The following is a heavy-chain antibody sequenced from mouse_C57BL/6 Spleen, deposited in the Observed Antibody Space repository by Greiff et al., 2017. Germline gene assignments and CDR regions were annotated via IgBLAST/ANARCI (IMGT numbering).Heavy chain of an antibody. CDR2: IYPGDGDT. J-gene: IGHJ4*01. Sequence: QVQLKESGAELVKPGASVKISCKASGYAFSSYWMNWVKQRPGKGLEWIGQIYPGDGDTNYNGKFKGKATLTADKSSSTAYMQLSSLTSEDSAVYFCARSGGLRLAMDYWGQGTSVTVSS. V-gene: IGHV1-80*01. CDR1: GYAFSSYW. CDR3: ARSGGLRLAMDY. D-gene: IGHD2-4*01.